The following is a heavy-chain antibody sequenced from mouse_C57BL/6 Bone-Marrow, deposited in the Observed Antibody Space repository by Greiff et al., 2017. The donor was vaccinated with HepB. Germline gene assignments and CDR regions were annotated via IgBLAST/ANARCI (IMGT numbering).Heavy chain of an antibody. CDR1: GYTFTSYW. Sequence: QVQLQQPGAELVMPGASVKLSCKASGYTFTSYWMHWVKQRPGQGLEWIGEIDPSDSYTNYNQKFKGKSTLTVDKSSSTAYMKLSSLTSEDSAVYYCAREGGTAQATDYAMDYWGQGTSVTVSS. D-gene: IGHD3-2*02. V-gene: IGHV1-69*01. J-gene: IGHJ4*01. CDR2: IDPSDSYT. CDR3: AREGGTAQATDYAMDY.